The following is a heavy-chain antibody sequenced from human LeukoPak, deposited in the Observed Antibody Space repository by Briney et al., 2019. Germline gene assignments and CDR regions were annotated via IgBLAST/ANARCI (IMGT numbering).Heavy chain of an antibody. CDR3: AKDLERHIVVVTASAVDY. V-gene: IGHV3-30*18. CDR2: ISYDGSNK. D-gene: IGHD2-21*02. Sequence: GGSLRLSCAASGFTFSSYGMHWVRQAPGKGLEWVAVISYDGSNKYYAGSVKGRFTISRENSKNTLYLQMNSLRAEDTAVYYCAKDLERHIVVVTASAVDYWGQGTLVTVSS. CDR1: GFTFSSYG. J-gene: IGHJ4*02.